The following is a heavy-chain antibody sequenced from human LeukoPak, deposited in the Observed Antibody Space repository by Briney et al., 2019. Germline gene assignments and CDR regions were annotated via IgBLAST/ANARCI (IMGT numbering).Heavy chain of an antibody. CDR3: AKSQRGYYPRRTYYYYMDV. D-gene: IGHD1-26*01. Sequence: ETLSLTCAVSGGSINSNNWWNWVRQPPGKGLEWVSAISGSGDSTYYADSVKGRFTISRDNSKKTLYLQLNSLRAEDTAVYYCAKSQRGYYPRRTYYYYMDVWGKGTTVTVSS. CDR2: ISGSGDST. J-gene: IGHJ6*03. CDR1: GGSINSNN. V-gene: IGHV3-23*01.